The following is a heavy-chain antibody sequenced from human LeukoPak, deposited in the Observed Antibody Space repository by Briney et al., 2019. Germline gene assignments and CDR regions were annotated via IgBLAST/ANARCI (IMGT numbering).Heavy chain of an antibody. D-gene: IGHD3-10*01. J-gene: IGHJ4*02. CDR2: INPNSGGT. Sequence: ASVKVSCKASGYTFTGYYMHWVRQAPGQGLEWMGWINPNSGGTNYAQKFQGRVTMTRDKSISTAYLQWSSLKASDTAMYYCARLKHCYYGSGSCHFDYWGQGTLVTVSS. CDR3: ARLKHCYYGSGSCHFDY. CDR1: GYTFTGYY. V-gene: IGHV1-2*02.